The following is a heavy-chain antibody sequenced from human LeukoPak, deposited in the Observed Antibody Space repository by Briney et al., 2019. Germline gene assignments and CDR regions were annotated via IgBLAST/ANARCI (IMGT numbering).Heavy chain of an antibody. CDR1: GFTFSSYG. V-gene: IGHV3-30*02. CDR3: AKAGGIVVVPAAPFDY. CDR2: IRYDGSNK. D-gene: IGHD2-2*01. J-gene: IGHJ4*02. Sequence: PGGSLRLSCAASGFTFSSYGMHWVRQAPGKGLEWVAFIRYDGSNKYYADSVKGRFTISRDNSKNTLYLQMNSLGAEDTAVYYCAKAGGIVVVPAAPFDYRGQGTLVTVSS.